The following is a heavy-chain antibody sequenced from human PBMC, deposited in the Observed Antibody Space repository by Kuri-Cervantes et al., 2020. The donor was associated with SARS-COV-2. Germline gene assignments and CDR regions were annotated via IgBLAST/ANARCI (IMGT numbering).Heavy chain of an antibody. V-gene: IGHV4-59*02. Sequence: GSLRLSCTVSGDSVNIYYWTWIRQPPGKGLEWIAYVSNTGSATYNPSLKGRVTMSLDTSKNQFSLKLRSVTAADTVVYYCARVINWFGPWGQGRQVTVSS. J-gene: IGHJ5*02. CDR3: ARVINWFGP. CDR2: VSNTGSA. CDR1: GDSVNIYY.